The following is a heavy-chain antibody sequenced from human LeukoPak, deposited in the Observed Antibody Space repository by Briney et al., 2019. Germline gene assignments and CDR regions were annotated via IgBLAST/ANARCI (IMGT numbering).Heavy chain of an antibody. CDR1: GFTFSNAW. Sequence: GGSLRLSCAASGFTFSNAWMSWVRQAPGKGLEWVGRIKSKTDGGTTDYAAPVKGRFSISRDDSKNTLYLQMNSLKTEDTAVCYCTTDVVVVAATLLTNYWGQGTLVTVSS. V-gene: IGHV3-15*01. D-gene: IGHD2-15*01. CDR2: IKSKTDGGTT. J-gene: IGHJ4*02. CDR3: TTDVVVVAATLLTNY.